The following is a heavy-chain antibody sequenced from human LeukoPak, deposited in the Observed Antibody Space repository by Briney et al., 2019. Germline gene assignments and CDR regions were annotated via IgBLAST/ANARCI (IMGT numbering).Heavy chain of an antibody. CDR3: ARDRLEEQLVRSFDY. V-gene: IGHV3-30-3*01. CDR2: ISYDGSNK. D-gene: IGHD6-6*01. CDR1: GFTFGSYA. Sequence: GGSLRLSCAASGFTFGSYAMHWVRQAPGKGLEWVAVISYDGSNKYYADSVKGRFTISRDNSKNTLYLQMNSLRAEDTAVYYCARDRLEEQLVRSFDYWGQGTLVTVSS. J-gene: IGHJ4*02.